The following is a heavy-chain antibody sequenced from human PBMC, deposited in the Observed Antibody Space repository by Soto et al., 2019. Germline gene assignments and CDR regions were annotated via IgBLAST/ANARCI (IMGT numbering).Heavy chain of an antibody. J-gene: IGHJ6*02. D-gene: IGHD2-2*01. CDR2: INDNGRYT. CDR1: GFIFSDYY. V-gene: IGHV3-11*06. Sequence: PVGSLTLSCAASGFIFSDYYMNWIRQAPGKGLEWVSYINDNGRYTNYADSVKGRFTISRDNAKNSLYLQMNSLRADDTAVYYCASQVVVPAYYGMDVWGQGTTVTVSS. CDR3: ASQVVVPAYYGMDV.